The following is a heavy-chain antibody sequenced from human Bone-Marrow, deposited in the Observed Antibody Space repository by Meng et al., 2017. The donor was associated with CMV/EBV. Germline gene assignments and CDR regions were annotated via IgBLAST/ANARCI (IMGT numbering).Heavy chain of an antibody. CDR1: GFTVSTYD. D-gene: IGHD1-26*01. V-gene: IGHV3-13*01. CDR2: IGTLSDT. CDR3: TRSKSGSCPAGDAFDI. J-gene: IGHJ3*02. Sequence: GESLKISCLASGFTVSTYDMYWVRQASGKGLEWVSAIGTLSDTFYPDSVEGRFTISRDNAKNALYLQMNSLRDGDTAVYYCTRSKSGSCPAGDAFDIWGHGTMVTVSS.